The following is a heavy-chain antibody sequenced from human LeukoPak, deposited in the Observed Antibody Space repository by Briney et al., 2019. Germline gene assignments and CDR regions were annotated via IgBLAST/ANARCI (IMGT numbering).Heavy chain of an antibody. J-gene: IGHJ4*02. D-gene: IGHD1-26*01. CDR1: GFTFSKYE. V-gene: IGHV3-48*03. CDR3: ASILGGTRARGFDL. Sequence: PGGSLRLSCAASGFTFSKYEMNWVRQAPGKGLEWLSYITSSGGTIYYADSVKGRFTISRDNAKNSLDLQMNSLRGEDTAVYYCASILGGTRARGFDLWGQGTLVTVPS. CDR2: ITSSGGTI.